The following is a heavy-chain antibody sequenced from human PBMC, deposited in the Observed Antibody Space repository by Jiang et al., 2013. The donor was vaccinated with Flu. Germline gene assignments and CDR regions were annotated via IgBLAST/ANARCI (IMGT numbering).Heavy chain of an antibody. Sequence: KVSCKTSGYTFTLFHAHWVRQTPGQGPEWMGRINPNDGTTIYSQRFQGRVTMTSDTSTTTVNMELTSLRSDDTAVYYCARVTAVRFAEDLRFWGQGTLVIVSS. V-gene: IGHV1-46*01. CDR2: INPNDGTT. CDR3: ARVTAVRFAEDLRF. CDR1: GYTFTLFH. D-gene: IGHD3-10*01. J-gene: IGHJ4*02.